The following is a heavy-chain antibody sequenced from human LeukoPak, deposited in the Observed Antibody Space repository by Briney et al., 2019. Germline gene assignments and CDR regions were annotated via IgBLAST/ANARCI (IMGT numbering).Heavy chain of an antibody. CDR3: STPVEYHLLY. Sequence: PGGSLRLSCAASGFTFSDAWMSWVRQVPGKGLEWVGRIKSKTDGGTTDYAAPVKGRFTISRDDSKNTLLLQMNSLKIDDTAVYYCSTPVEYHLLYWGQGTLVTVSS. CDR1: GFTFSDAW. D-gene: IGHD2-2*01. CDR2: IKSKTDGGTT. V-gene: IGHV3-15*01. J-gene: IGHJ4*02.